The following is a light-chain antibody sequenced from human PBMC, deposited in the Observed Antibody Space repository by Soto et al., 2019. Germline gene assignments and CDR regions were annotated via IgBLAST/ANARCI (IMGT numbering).Light chain of an antibody. CDR3: QSYDNSMSGSYV. CDR1: SSNIGAGYA. J-gene: IGLJ1*01. Sequence: QAVVTQPPSVSGALGQRVTIYCTGSSSNIGAGYAVHWYQQFPGTAPKLLIYGNGNRPSGVPDRFSGSKSGTSASLAITGLQAEDEADYYCQSYDNSMSGSYVFGSGTKVTVL. CDR2: GNG. V-gene: IGLV1-40*01.